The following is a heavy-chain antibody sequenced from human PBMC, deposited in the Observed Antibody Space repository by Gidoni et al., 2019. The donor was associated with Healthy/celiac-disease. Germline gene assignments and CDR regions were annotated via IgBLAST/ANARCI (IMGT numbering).Heavy chain of an antibody. J-gene: IGHJ4*02. CDR1: GGSISSGGFY. CDR3: ARRGYSGYDWPNYFDY. V-gene: IGHV4-31*03. D-gene: IGHD5-12*01. Sequence: QVHLQESGPGLVTPSQTLSLTCTVSGGSISSGGFYWSWIRQPPGKGLEWIGYIYFSGSTYSNPSLKSRVTISVDTSKNQFSLKLSSVTAADTAGYYWARRGYSGYDWPNYFDYWGQGTLVTVSS. CDR2: IYFSGST.